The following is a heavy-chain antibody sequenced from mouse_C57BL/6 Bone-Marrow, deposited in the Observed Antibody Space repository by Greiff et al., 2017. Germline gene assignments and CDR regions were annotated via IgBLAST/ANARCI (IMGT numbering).Heavy chain of an antibody. V-gene: IGHV14-3*01. Sequence: EVQLQQSVAELVRPGASVKLSCKASGFDIKNTWMHWVKQRPEQGLEWIGRIDPSNGNTKYAPEIQGKATITAGTSSNTAYLQLSSLTSEDTAFYYCASTPYFDYWGQGTTLTVSS. CDR2: IDPSNGNT. J-gene: IGHJ2*01. CDR1: GFDIKNTW. CDR3: ASTPYFDY.